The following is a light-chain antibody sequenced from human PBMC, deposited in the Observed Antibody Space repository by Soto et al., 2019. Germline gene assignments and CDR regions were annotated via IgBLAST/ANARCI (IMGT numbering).Light chain of an antibody. V-gene: IGLV7-46*01. CDR1: AGAVTSGHY. Sequence: QAVVTKDPSLIVSPGGTVTLTCGSSAGAVTSGHYPYWFQQKPGQAPRTLIYDTSNKHSWTPARFSGSVLGGKAALTLSGAQPEDEAEYFCLLSYSSARGVFGTGTKVTVL. CDR2: DTS. CDR3: LLSYSSARGV. J-gene: IGLJ1*01.